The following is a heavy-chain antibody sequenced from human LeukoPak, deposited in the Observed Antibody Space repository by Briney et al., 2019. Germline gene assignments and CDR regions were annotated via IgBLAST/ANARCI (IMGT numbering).Heavy chain of an antibody. CDR1: GFTFSSYG. J-gene: IGHJ6*03. Sequence: GGSLRLSCAASGFTFSSYGMNWVRQAPGKGLEWVSGFSGSTGSTHYADSVKGRFTIPRDNYRDTLSLQMNSLRGEDTAVYYCARGGMRGKISYTYYYMDVWGKGTTVTVSS. V-gene: IGHV3-23*01. D-gene: IGHD2-2*02. CDR2: FSGSTGST. CDR3: ARGGMRGKISYTYYYMDV.